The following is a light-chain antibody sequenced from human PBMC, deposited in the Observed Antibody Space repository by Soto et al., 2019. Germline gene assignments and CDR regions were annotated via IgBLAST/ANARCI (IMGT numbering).Light chain of an antibody. J-gene: IGKJ4*01. CDR2: DAS. Sequence: DIQMTQSPSSLSASVGDRVTITCQASQDISNYLNWYQQKPGKAPKLLIYDASNLETGGPSRFSGSGSGTDFTFPISSLQPEDIATYYCQQYDSLPLTFGGWTKVEIK. CDR1: QDISNY. CDR3: QQYDSLPLT. V-gene: IGKV1-33*01.